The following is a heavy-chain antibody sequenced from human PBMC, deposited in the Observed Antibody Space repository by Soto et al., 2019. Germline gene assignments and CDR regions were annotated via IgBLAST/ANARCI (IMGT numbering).Heavy chain of an antibody. CDR2: IYWDEDK. CDR1: GFSLSTRGVA. Sequence: QITLKESGPTLVKPTQTLTLTCTFSGFSLSTRGVAVGWIRQPPGKALEWLALIYWDEDKWYSPSLKRRLTITEDTSKNQGVHTMTNIDPVDTATYYCANRLRGYAYYFDYWGQGTRGTVSS. J-gene: IGHJ4*02. V-gene: IGHV2-5*02. CDR3: ANRLRGYAYYFDY. D-gene: IGHD5-12*01.